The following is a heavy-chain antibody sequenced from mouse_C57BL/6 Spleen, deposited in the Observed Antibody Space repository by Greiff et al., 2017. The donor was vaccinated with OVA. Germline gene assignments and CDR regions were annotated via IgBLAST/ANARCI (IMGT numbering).Heavy chain of an antibody. V-gene: IGHV5-17*01. D-gene: IGHD2-5*01. CDR3: ARPYSKGLAWFAY. Sequence: EVKLVESGGGLVKPGGSLKLSCAASGFTFSDYGMHWVRQAPEKGLEWVAYISSGSSTIYYADTVKGRFTISRDNAKNTLFLQMTSLRSEDTAMYYCARPYSKGLAWFAYWGQGTLVTVSA. CDR2: ISSGSSTI. CDR1: GFTFSDYG. J-gene: IGHJ3*01.